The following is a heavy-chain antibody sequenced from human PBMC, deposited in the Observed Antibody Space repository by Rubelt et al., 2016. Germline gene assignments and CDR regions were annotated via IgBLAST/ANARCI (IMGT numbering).Heavy chain of an antibody. J-gene: IGHJ4*02. Sequence: GGGLVKPGGSLRLSCAASGFTFSDYYMSWIRQAPGKGLEWVANIKQDGSEKYYVDSVKGRFNISRDNARNALYLEMNSLRAEDTAVYYCSRGGGLVPLFGGQGTLVTVSS. CDR2: IKQDGSEK. D-gene: IGHD4/OR15-4a*01. CDR1: GFTFSDYY. CDR3: SRGGGLVPLF. V-gene: IGHV3-7*03.